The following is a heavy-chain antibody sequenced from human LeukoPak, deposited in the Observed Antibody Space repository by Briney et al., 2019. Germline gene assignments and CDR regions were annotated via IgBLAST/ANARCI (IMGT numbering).Heavy chain of an antibody. Sequence: PSETLSLTCAVYGGSFSGYYWSWIRQPPGKGLEWIGEINHSGSTNYNPSLKSRVTISVDTSKNQFSLKLSSVTAADTAVYYCARGHPNYDFWSGYYTRVDWFDPWGQGTLVAVSS. CDR1: GGSFSGYY. V-gene: IGHV4-34*01. CDR2: INHSGST. J-gene: IGHJ5*02. D-gene: IGHD3-3*01. CDR3: ARGHPNYDFWSGYYTRVDWFDP.